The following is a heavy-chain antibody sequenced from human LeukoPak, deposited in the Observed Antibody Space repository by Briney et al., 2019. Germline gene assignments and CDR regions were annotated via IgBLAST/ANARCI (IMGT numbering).Heavy chain of an antibody. CDR2: ISGSGGST. D-gene: IGHD3-16*01. Sequence: GGSLRLSCAASGFTFSSYAMSWVRQAPGKGLELVSSISGSGGSTYYADSVKGRFTISRDNSKNTLYLQMNSLRAEDTAVYYCATGYALFFDYWGQGPLVTVSS. V-gene: IGHV3-23*01. J-gene: IGHJ4*02. CDR3: ATGYALFFDY. CDR1: GFTFSSYA.